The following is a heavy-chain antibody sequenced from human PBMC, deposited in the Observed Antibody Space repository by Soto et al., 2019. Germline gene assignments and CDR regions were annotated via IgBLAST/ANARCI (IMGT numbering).Heavy chain of an antibody. CDR1: GYTFTSYG. V-gene: IGHV1-18*01. J-gene: IGHJ6*02. Sequence: QVQLVQSGAEVKQPGASVKVSCKASGYTFTSYGISWVRQAPGQGLGWMGWIGTYNGDTNYAQSFQGRVTMTTDTSTSTVYMELRSLRSDDTAVYYCARVRSVLGYCSGGSCLPYYYGMDVWGQGTTVTVSS. CDR3: ARVRSVLGYCSGGSCLPYYYGMDV. CDR2: IGTYNGDT. D-gene: IGHD2-15*01.